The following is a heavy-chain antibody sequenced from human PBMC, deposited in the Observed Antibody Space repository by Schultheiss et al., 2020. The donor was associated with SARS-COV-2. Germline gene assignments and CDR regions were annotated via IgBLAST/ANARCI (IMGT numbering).Heavy chain of an antibody. J-gene: IGHJ4*02. V-gene: IGHV1-3*01. D-gene: IGHD6-19*01. CDR1: GYSFTSYA. Sequence: ASVKVSCKGSGYSFTSYAMHWVRQAPGQRLEWMGWINAGNGNTKYSQKFQGRVAFTRDTSASTAYMELSSLRSDDTAVYYCAKYRGWYARPPLLFDYWGQGILVTVSS. CDR2: INAGNGNT. CDR3: AKYRGWYARPPLLFDY.